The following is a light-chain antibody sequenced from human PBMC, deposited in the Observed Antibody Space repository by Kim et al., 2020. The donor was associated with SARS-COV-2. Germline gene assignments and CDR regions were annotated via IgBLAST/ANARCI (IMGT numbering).Light chain of an antibody. J-gene: IGKJ4*01. V-gene: IGKV3D-11*01. CDR1: QGVSRS. CDR3: QQRTNWRPLT. CDR2: DAF. Sequence: PGERATLSYRASQGVSRSLAWYKQKPGLAPRLLIYDAFKRATGIPARFGGSGPGTDFTLTISSLEPADFAVYCCQQRTNWRPLTFGGGTKVDIK.